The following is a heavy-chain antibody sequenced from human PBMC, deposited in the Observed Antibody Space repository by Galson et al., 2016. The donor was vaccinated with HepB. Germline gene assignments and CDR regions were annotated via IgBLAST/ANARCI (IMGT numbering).Heavy chain of an antibody. D-gene: IGHD1-1*01. CDR2: SWDDGTNK. J-gene: IGHJ5*02. Sequence: SLRLSCAASGFTFGSYGMHWVRQAPGKGLGWVAASWDDGTNKYYADSVKGRFTISRDNSKNTLYLQMNSLRAEDTAVYYCARDYVTTATRWFDPWGQETLVTVSS. CDR1: GFTFGSYG. V-gene: IGHV3-33*01. CDR3: ARDYVTTATRWFDP.